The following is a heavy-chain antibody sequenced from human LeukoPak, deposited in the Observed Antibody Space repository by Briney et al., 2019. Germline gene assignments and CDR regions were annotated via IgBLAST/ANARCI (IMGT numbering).Heavy chain of an antibody. CDR3: ARQAYSSNWKDAFDI. Sequence: GESLKISCKGSGYSFISYWIGWVRQMPGKGLEWMGLIYPGDSDTRYSPSFQGQVTISADKSISTAYLQWSSLKASDTAMYYCARQAYSSNWKDAFDIWGQGTMVTVSS. J-gene: IGHJ3*02. V-gene: IGHV5-51*01. CDR1: GYSFISYW. CDR2: IYPGDSDT. D-gene: IGHD6-13*01.